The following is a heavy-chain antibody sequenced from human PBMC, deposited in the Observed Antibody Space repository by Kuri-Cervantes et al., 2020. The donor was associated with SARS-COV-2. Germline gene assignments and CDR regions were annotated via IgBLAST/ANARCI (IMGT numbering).Heavy chain of an antibody. Sequence: ASVKVSCKASGYTFTSYYMHWVRQAPGQGLEWMGIINPSGGSTSYAQKFQGRVTMTRDTSTSTVYMELSSLRSEDTAVYYCAREYSSSSYYYYGMDVWGQGTMVTVSS. CDR3: AREYSSSSYYYYGMDV. J-gene: IGHJ6*02. V-gene: IGHV1-46*01. D-gene: IGHD6-13*01. CDR1: GYTFTSYY. CDR2: INPSGGST.